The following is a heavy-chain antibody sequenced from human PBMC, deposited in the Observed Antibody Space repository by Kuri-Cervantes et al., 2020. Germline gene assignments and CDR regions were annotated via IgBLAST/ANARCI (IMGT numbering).Heavy chain of an antibody. CDR2: INHSGST. CDR3: AREKQLAAAFDY. CDR1: GGSFSGYY. Sequence: SETLSLTCAVYGGSFSGYYWSWIRQPPGKGLEWIGEINHSGSTNYNPSLKSRVTISVATSKNQFSLKLSSVTAADTAVYYCAREKQLAAAFDYWGQGTLVTVSS. J-gene: IGHJ4*02. D-gene: IGHD6-6*01. V-gene: IGHV4-34*01.